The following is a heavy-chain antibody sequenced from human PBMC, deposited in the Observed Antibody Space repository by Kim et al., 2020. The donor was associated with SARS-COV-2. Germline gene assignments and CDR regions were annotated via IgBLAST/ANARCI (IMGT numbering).Heavy chain of an antibody. Sequence: SVKVSCKASGGTFSSYAISWVRQAPGQGLEWMGGIIPIFGTANYAQKFQGRVTITADESTSTAYMELSSLRSEDTAVYYCAREVGDDSRRYYYYGMDVWGQGTTVTVTS. CDR2: IIPIFGTA. CDR3: AREVGDDSRRYYYYGMDV. V-gene: IGHV1-69*13. J-gene: IGHJ6*02. D-gene: IGHD3-16*01. CDR1: GGTFSSYA.